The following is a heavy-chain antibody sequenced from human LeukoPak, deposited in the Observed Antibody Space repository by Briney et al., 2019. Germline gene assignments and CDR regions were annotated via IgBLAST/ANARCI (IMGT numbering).Heavy chain of an antibody. CDR1: GFTFSSYG. Sequence: GRSLRLSCAASGFTFSSYGMHWVRQAPAKGLEWVAVIWYDGSNKYYADSVTGRFTISRDNSKNTLYLQMNSLRAEDTAVYYCARGRSFIYFDYSGQGTLVTVSS. J-gene: IGHJ4*02. CDR2: IWYDGSNK. V-gene: IGHV3-33*01. CDR3: ARGRSFIYFDY.